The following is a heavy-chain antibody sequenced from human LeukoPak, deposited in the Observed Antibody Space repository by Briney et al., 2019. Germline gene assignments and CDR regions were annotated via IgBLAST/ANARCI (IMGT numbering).Heavy chain of an antibody. V-gene: IGHV3-7*01. CDR3: AREGVVVSAAVDY. D-gene: IGHD2-2*01. Sequence: GGSLRLSCAASGFTFSRFWMNWVRQAPGRGLEWVANIDQSGGRNNYVDSVKGRFTISRDNAKNSLYLQMNSLRAEDTAVYYCAREGVVVSAAVDYWGQGTLVTVSS. J-gene: IGHJ4*02. CDR2: IDQSGGRN. CDR1: GFTFSRFW.